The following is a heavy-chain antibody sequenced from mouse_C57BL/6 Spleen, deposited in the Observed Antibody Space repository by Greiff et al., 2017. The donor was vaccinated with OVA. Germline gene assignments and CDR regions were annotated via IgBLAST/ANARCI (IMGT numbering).Heavy chain of an antibody. D-gene: IGHD1-1*01. CDR3: ARHYYGSSYWYFDV. Sequence: QVQLKESGPGLVAPSQSLSITCTVSGFSLTSYGVHWVRQPPGKGLEWLVVIWSDGSTPYNSALKSRLSISKDNSKRQVFLKMNSLQTDDTAMYYWARHYYGSSYWYFDVWGTGTTVTVSS. CDR1: GFSLTSYG. J-gene: IGHJ1*03. V-gene: IGHV2-6-1*01. CDR2: IWSDGST.